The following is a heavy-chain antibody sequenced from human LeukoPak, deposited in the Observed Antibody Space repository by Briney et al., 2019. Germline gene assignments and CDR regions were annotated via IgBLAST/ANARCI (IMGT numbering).Heavy chain of an antibody. CDR2: ISYDGSNK. CDR1: GFTFSSYG. J-gene: IGHJ4*02. D-gene: IGHD4-17*01. Sequence: GGSLRLSCAASGFTFSSYGMHWVRQAPGKGLEWVAVISYDGSNKYYADSVKGRFTISRDNSKNTLYLQMNSLRAEDTAVYYCAKVIDYGDLRGLFDYWGQGTLVTVSS. CDR3: AKVIDYGDLRGLFDY. V-gene: IGHV3-30*18.